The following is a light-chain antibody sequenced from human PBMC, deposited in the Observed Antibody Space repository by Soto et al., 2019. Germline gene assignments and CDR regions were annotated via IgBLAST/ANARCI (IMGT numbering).Light chain of an antibody. CDR3: QQYGSSPRT. V-gene: IGKV3-20*01. CDR2: GAS. CDR1: QSVSSSY. Sequence: DIVMTQSPATLSGSPGERATLSCRASQSVSSSYLAWYQQKPGQAPRLLIYGASSRATGIPDRFSGSGSGTDFTLTISRLEPEDFAVYYCQQYGSSPRTFGQGTKVDIK. J-gene: IGKJ1*01.